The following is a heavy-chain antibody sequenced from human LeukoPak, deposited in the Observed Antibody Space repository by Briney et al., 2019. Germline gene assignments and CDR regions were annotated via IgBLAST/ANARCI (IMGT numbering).Heavy chain of an antibody. CDR3: ARLTLSRAGGDCFDI. V-gene: IGHV5-51*01. J-gene: IGHJ3*02. CDR1: GYSFDSYW. Sequence: GESLKISCKGSGYSFDSYWIAWVRQMPGKGLEWMGIIYPGDSHTRDSPSFQGQVTISADKSITTAYLQWSSLRASDTAMYYCARLTLSRAGGDCFDIWGQGTMVGVSS. D-gene: IGHD2-21*01. CDR2: IYPGDSHT.